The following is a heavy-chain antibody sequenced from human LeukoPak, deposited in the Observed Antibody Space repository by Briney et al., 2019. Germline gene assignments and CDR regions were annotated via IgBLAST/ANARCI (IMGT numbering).Heavy chain of an antibody. CDR1: SGSISSSSYY. J-gene: IGHJ4*02. Sequence: SETLSLTCTVSSGSISSSSYYWGWIRQPPGKGLEWIGSVYYSGSTYYNPSLKSRVTISVDTSKNQFSLKLSSVTASDTAVYYCARSSRTGGFDYWGQGTLVTVSS. CDR3: ARSSRTGGFDY. V-gene: IGHV4-39*01. CDR2: VYYSGST. D-gene: IGHD7-27*01.